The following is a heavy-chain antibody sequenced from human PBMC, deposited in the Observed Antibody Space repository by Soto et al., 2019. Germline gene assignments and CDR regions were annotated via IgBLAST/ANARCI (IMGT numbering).Heavy chain of an antibody. V-gene: IGHV3-33*01. D-gene: IGHD5-12*01. Sequence: QVQLVESGGGVVQPGRSLRLSCAVSGFTHSSYGMHWVRQAPGKGLEWVAVIWYDGSNKYYADSVKGRFIISRDDSKNTLSLQMNSLRAEDTAVYYCARDSAWLFDSWGQGTLVTVSS. CDR3: ARDSAWLFDS. CDR1: GFTHSSYG. J-gene: IGHJ4*02. CDR2: IWYDGSNK.